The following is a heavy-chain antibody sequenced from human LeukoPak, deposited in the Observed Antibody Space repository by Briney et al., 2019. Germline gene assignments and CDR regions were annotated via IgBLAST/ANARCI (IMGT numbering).Heavy chain of an antibody. CDR3: TRDLTGHYSIDY. V-gene: IGHV3-30*03. J-gene: IGHJ4*02. Sequence: GGSLRLSCAASGFTFSDYYMSWIRQAPGKGLEWVAFISNNGRNKDYADSVKGRFTISRDNSKNTLDLQVNSLRPDDTAVYYCTRDLTGHYSIDYWGQGTLVTVSS. D-gene: IGHD3-22*01. CDR2: ISNNGRNK. CDR1: GFTFSDYY.